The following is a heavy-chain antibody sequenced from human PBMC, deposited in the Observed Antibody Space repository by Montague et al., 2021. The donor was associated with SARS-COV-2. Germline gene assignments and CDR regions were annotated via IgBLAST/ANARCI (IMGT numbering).Heavy chain of an antibody. D-gene: IGHD3-9*01. CDR3: ARIKTPRYYDIMTGYSKYYGMDF. CDR1: GGSISSGGYY. Sequence: TLSLTCTVSGGSISSGGYYWSRIRQHPGKGLEWIGYIYYSGSTYYNPSLKSRVTISVDTSKNQFSLKLSTVTAADTAVYYWARIKTPRYYDIMTGYSKYYGMDFWGQGTTVTVSS. V-gene: IGHV4-31*03. J-gene: IGHJ6*02. CDR2: IYYSGST.